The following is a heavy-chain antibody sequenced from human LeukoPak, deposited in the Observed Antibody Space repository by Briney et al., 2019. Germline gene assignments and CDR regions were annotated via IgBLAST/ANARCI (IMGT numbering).Heavy chain of an antibody. CDR1: GDSVSSNSAA. D-gene: IGHD3-9*01. CDR2: TYYRSKWYN. CDR3: AREHFSYYDILTGRSSYWYFDL. V-gene: IGHV6-1*01. Sequence: SQTLSLTCAISGDSVSSNSAAWNWIRQPPSRGLEWLGRTYYRSKWYNDYAVSVKSRITINPDTSKNQFSLQLNSVTPEDTAVYYCAREHFSYYDILTGRSSYWYFDLWGRGTLVTVSS. J-gene: IGHJ2*01.